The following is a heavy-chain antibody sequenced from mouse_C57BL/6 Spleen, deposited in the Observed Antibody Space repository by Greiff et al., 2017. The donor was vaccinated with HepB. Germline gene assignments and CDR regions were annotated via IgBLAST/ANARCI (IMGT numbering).Heavy chain of an antibody. CDR2: ISSGSSTI. Sequence: EVQGVESGGGLVKPGGSLKLSCAASGFTFSDYGMHWVRQAPEKGLEWVAYISSGSSTIYYADTVKGRFTIYRDNAKNTLFLQMTSLRSEDTAMYYCARTTTVVGYAMDYWGQGTSVTVSS. CDR3: ARTTTVVGYAMDY. CDR1: GFTFSDYG. V-gene: IGHV5-17*01. D-gene: IGHD1-1*01. J-gene: IGHJ4*01.